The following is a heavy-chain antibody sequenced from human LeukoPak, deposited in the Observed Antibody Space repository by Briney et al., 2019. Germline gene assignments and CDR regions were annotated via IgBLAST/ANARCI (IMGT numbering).Heavy chain of an antibody. D-gene: IGHD1-26*01. J-gene: IGHJ5*02. CDR1: SGSIGSSSNY. CDR3: ARHEYSGSYYGLSWFDP. CDR2: VYYSGST. V-gene: IGHV4-39*01. Sequence: SETLSLTCTVSSGSIGSSSNYWGWIRQAPGKGLEWIGNVYYSGSTFYNPSLKSRVTISVDTSKNQLSLKLSSLTAADTAVYYCARHEYSGSYYGLSWFDPWGQGTLVTVSS.